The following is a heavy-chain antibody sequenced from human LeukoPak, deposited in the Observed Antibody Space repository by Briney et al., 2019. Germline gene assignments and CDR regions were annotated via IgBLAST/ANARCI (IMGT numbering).Heavy chain of an antibody. CDR2: IKQDGSEK. CDR3: ARISIAARLPYYFDY. CDR1: GFTFSSYW. Sequence: PGGSLRLSCAASGFTFSSYWMSWVRQAPGKGLEWVANIKQDGSEKYYVDSVKGRFTISRDNAKNSLYLQMNSLRAEDTAVYYCARISIAARLPYYFDYWGQGTLVTVSS. D-gene: IGHD6-6*01. V-gene: IGHV3-7*01. J-gene: IGHJ4*02.